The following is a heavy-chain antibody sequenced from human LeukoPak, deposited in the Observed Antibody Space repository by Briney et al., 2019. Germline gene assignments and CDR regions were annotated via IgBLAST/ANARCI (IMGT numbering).Heavy chain of an antibody. Sequence: GMTFVECKVHMSGVAPALEQKWVAGICWDGGWIGYADSVKGRFTISRDNAKNSMYLQMNSLRSQDTALKYCTNVVIPAAGVEYSGLGTLVTASS. J-gene: IGHJ4*03. D-gene: IGHD2/OR15-2a*01. CDR3: TNVVIPAAGVEY. CDR1: GMTFVECK. V-gene: IGHV3-9*01. CDR2: ICWDGGWI.